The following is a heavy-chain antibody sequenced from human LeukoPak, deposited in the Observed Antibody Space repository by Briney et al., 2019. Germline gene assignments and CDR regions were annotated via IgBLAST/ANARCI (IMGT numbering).Heavy chain of an antibody. D-gene: IGHD3-10*01. V-gene: IGHV5-51*01. Sequence: GESLKISCQVSGYIFIHYWIGWVRQMPGKGLESMGIIYPADSDTSYSPSFQGQVTISADKSISTVYLQWSSLKASDTAMYYCARQSRDGSKTRGYYFDYWGQGTLVTVSS. J-gene: IGHJ4*02. CDR1: GYIFIHYW. CDR2: IYPADSDT. CDR3: ARQSRDGSKTRGYYFDY.